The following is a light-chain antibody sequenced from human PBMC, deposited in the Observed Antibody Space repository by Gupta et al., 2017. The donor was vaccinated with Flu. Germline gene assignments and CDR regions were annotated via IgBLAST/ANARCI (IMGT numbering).Light chain of an antibody. J-gene: IGKJ3*01. CDR1: QSVLYSSNNKNY. Sequence: DIVMTQSPDSLAVSLGERATINCKSSQSVLYSSNNKNYLAWYQQKPGQPPKLLIYWASARESGVPERFSGSGSGTDFTLTISSLQAEDVAVYYCQHKFLTPPTFGPGTKVDI. CDR3: QHKFLTPPT. V-gene: IGKV4-1*01. CDR2: WAS.